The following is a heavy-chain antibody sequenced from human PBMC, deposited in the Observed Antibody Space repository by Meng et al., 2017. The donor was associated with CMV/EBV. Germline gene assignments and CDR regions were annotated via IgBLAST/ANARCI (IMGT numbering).Heavy chain of an antibody. V-gene: IGHV3-21*01. J-gene: IGHJ6*02. Sequence: GGSLRLSCAASGFTFSSYSMNWVRQAPGKGLEWVPSISSSSSYIYYADSVKGRFTISRDNAKSSLYLQMNSLRAEDTAVYYCARVNCSSTSCSWYYYGMDVWGQGTTVTVSS. D-gene: IGHD2-2*01. CDR1: GFTFSSYS. CDR3: ARVNCSSTSCSWYYYGMDV. CDR2: ISSSSSYI.